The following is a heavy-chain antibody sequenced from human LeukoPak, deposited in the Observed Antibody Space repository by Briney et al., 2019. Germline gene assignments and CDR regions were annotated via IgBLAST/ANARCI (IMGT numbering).Heavy chain of an antibody. J-gene: IGHJ4*02. V-gene: IGHV5-51*01. CDR2: IYPGDSDT. Sequence: HGESLKISCKGSGYTFSTYWIGWVRQMPGKGLEWMGIIYPGDSDTRYSPSFQGQVTISADKSISTAYLQWSSLKASDTAMYYCARHGCSSTSCPNDYWGQGTLVTVSS. D-gene: IGHD2-2*01. CDR3: ARHGCSSTSCPNDY. CDR1: GYTFSTYW.